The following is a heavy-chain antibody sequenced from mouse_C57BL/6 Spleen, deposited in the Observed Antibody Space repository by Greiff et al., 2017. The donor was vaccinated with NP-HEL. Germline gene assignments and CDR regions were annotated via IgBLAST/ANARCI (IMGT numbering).Heavy chain of an antibody. CDR2: IDPSDSYT. CDR3: AKGGSGY. J-gene: IGHJ3*01. Sequence: QVQLQQPGAELVMPGASVKLSCKASGYTFTSYWMHWVKQRPGQGLEWIGEIDPSDSYTNYNQKFKGKSTLTVDKSSSTAYMQLSSLASEDSAVYYGAKGGSGYWGQGTLVTVSA. V-gene: IGHV1-69*01. D-gene: IGHD3-2*02. CDR1: GYTFTSYW.